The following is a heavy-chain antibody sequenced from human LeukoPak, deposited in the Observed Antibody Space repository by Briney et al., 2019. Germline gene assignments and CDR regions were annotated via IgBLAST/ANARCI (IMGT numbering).Heavy chain of an antibody. CDR2: INWNGGST. CDR3: ARGDSSGWYFDY. D-gene: IGHD6-19*01. V-gene: IGHV3-20*04. Sequence: GGSLRLSCAASGFILDDYGASWVRQAPGKGLEWVSGINWNGGSTGYADSVKGRFTISRDNARNSLYLQMNSLRAEDTALYYCARGDSSGWYFDYWGQGILVTVSS. J-gene: IGHJ4*02. CDR1: GFILDDYG.